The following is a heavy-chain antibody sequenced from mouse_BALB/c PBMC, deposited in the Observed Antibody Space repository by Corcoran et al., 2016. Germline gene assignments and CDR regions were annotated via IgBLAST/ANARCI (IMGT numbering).Heavy chain of an antibody. J-gene: IGHJ4*01. CDR2: INTYTGEP. CDR3: AREPCAMDY. D-gene: IGHD6-1*01. Sequence: IQLGQSGPELKKPGETVKISCKASGYTFTNYGMNWVKPAPGKGFKWMGWINTYTGEPTYADDFKGRFAFSLETSASTAYLQINNLKNEDTATYFCAREPCAMDYWGQGTSVTVSS. V-gene: IGHV9-3-1*01. CDR1: GYTFTNYG.